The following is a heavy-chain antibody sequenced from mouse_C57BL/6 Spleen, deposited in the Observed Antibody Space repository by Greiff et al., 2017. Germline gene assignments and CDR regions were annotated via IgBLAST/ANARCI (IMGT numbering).Heavy chain of an antibody. J-gene: IGHJ3*01. V-gene: IGHV5-17*01. Sequence: EVQLVESGGGLVKPGGSLKLSCAASGFTFSDYGMNWVRQAPGKGLEWVAYISSGSSTHYYAGTVKGTFTISSDNAKNTLFLQMTSLWSEDTAMYYCADWDWFAYWGQGTLVTVSA. CDR1: GFTFSDYG. D-gene: IGHD4-1*01. CDR3: ADWDWFAY. CDR2: ISSGSSTH.